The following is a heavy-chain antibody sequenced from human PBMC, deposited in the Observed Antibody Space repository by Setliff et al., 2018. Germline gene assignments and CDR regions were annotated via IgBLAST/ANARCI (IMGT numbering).Heavy chain of an antibody. D-gene: IGHD6-19*01. Sequence: PGGSLRLSCVASGFSLNSYWMSWVRQAPGKGLEWISYITTSGSTIYYADSVKGRFTISRDNAKNSLYLQMNSLRAEDTAVYYCASHEPWLWNAFDIWGQGTMVTVSS. CDR3: ASHEPWLWNAFDI. J-gene: IGHJ3*02. CDR1: GFSLNSYW. CDR2: ITTSGSTI. V-gene: IGHV3-48*04.